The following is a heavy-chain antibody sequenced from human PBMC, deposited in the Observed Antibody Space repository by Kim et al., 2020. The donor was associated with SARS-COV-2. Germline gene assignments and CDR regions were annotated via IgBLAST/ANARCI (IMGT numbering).Heavy chain of an antibody. J-gene: IGHJ4*02. Sequence: NHNPSLKGRVTIAVDTSKNQFALKLSSVTAADTAVYYWARGVAAAGILDYWGQGTLVTVSS. D-gene: IGHD6-13*01. CDR3: ARGVAAAGILDY. V-gene: IGHV4-59*09.